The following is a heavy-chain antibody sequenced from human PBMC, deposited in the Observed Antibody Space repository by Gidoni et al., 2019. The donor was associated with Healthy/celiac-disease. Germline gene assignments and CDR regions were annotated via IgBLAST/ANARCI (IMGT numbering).Heavy chain of an antibody. Sequence: EVQLVESGGGLVKPGGSLRLSCAASGFTFSSHTMNWVRQAPRKGLEWFSSISSSSSYIYYADSVKGRFTISRDNAKNSLYLQMNSLRAEDTAVYYCARGPLDYYDSSGYYYEGGAFDIWGQGTMVTVSS. CDR1: GFTFSSHT. V-gene: IGHV3-21*01. J-gene: IGHJ3*02. D-gene: IGHD3-22*01. CDR3: ARGPLDYYDSSGYYYEGGAFDI. CDR2: ISSSSSYI.